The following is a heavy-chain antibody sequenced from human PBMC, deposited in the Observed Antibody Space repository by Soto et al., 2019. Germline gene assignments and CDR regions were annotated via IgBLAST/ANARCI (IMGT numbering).Heavy chain of an antibody. CDR2: LSYDGQNE. Sequence: QVQVVQSGGGVVQPGRSLRLSCTASGFIFSSYSMHWVRQATGKGLEWVAVLSYDGQNEYYADSVKGRFTISRDNSKNTLYLQMDCLRVDDTAVYYCARDRGESTCYYYDWLDTWGQGALVTVSS. CDR1: GFIFSSYS. CDR3: ARDRGESTCYYYDWLDT. D-gene: IGHD3-22*01. V-gene: IGHV3-30*04. J-gene: IGHJ5*02.